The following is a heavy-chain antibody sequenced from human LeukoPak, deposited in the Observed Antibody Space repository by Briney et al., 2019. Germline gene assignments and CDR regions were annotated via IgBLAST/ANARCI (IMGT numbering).Heavy chain of an antibody. J-gene: IGHJ4*02. CDR2: TYYRSKWYN. Sequence: SQTLSLTCGISGDSVSSNSVAWNWIRQSPSRGLQWLGRTYYRSKWYNEYAESVESRININSDTSKNQFSLHLNSVTPEDTAVYYCAKGYSISYWGQGTLVTVSS. CDR1: GDSVSSNSVA. D-gene: IGHD6-13*01. CDR3: AKGYSISY. V-gene: IGHV6-1*01.